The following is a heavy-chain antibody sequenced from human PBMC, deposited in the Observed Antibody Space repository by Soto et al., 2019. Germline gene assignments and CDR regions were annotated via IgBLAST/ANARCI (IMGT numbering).Heavy chain of an antibody. CDR3: VPRLNPRVPDH. J-gene: IGHJ4*02. D-gene: IGHD3-16*01. CDR2: IIAWGQTI. Sequence: GGSLRLSCEVSGFVLRTYDESWVRQAPGKGLEWLAVIIAWGQTIYSAESARGRFTISRDDAKDTLHLQIDSLTVEDTAVYYCVPRLNPRVPDHWGQGTLVTVSS. V-gene: IGHV3-23*01. CDR1: GFVLRTYD.